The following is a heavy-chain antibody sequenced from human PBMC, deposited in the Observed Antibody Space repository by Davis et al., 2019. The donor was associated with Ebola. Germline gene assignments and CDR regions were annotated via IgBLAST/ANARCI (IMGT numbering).Heavy chain of an antibody. D-gene: IGHD6-6*01. Sequence: AASVKVPCKASGYTFTSYGISWVRQAPGQGLQWMGWISGYNNKYYSQKFQGRVTMTTDTSTSTVYMELGSLRSDDTAVYYCARTSSSSPYYYYGMDVWGQGTTVTVSS. CDR2: ISGYNNK. J-gene: IGHJ6*02. CDR1: GYTFTSYG. V-gene: IGHV1-18*01. CDR3: ARTSSSSPYYYYGMDV.